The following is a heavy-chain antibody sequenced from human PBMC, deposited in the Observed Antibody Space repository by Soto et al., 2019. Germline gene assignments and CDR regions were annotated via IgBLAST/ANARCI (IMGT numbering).Heavy chain of an antibody. J-gene: IGHJ6*02. Sequence: QVHLQESDPGLVKPSETVSLTCTIGASSISLYYWGWVRQPPGKGLEWIGSIYHSGSSYYNPSLKSRVSLSLETSRGQLSLNLTSVTAADTAVYYCAREDDAAGMDVWGQGTTVIVSS. V-gene: IGHV4-38-2*02. CDR2: IYHSGSS. CDR1: ASSISLYY. D-gene: IGHD1-1*01. CDR3: AREDDAAGMDV.